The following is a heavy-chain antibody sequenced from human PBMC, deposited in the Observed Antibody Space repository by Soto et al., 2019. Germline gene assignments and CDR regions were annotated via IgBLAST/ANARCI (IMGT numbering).Heavy chain of an antibody. D-gene: IGHD5-18*01. CDR2: IYSSGST. Sequence: SETLSVTCTVSGGSISNYYWNWIRQSPGKGLEWIGYIYSSGSTHYNPSLQNRVTISIDTSKNQVSLKVNSVTAADTAVYYCARDHPHSYGVYYFDYWGQGTPVT. CDR3: ARDHPHSYGVYYFDY. CDR1: GGSISNYY. J-gene: IGHJ4*02. V-gene: IGHV4-59*01.